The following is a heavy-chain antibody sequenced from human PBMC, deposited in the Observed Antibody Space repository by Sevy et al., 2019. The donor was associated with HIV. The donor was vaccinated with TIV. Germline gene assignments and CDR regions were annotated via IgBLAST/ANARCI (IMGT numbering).Heavy chain of an antibody. D-gene: IGHD5-18*01. V-gene: IGHV4-61*01. CDR2: IYYSGST. CDR3: ARANVDTAMVVFDY. J-gene: IGHJ4*02. Sequence: SETLSLTCTVSGGSVSSGSYCWSWIRQPPGKGLEWIGYIYYSGSTNYNPSLKSRVTISVDTSKNQFSLKLSSVTAADTAVYHCARANVDTAMVVFDYWGQGTLVTVSS. CDR1: GGSVSSGSYC.